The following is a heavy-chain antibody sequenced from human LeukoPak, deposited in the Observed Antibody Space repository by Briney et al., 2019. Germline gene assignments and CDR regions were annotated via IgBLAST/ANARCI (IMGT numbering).Heavy chain of an antibody. CDR3: ARDLQAQRPSSQISETDI. D-gene: IGHD6-13*01. V-gene: IGHV3-11*01. CDR2: ISPKAHTV. Sequence: GGSLRLSCAVSGFTLSDNFMGWIRQAPGKGLEWVSYISPKAHTVYYTASVEGRFTISTDYAKNALFLHMYSLRGDDSAVYDCARDLQAQRPSSQISETDIWGRGTLVTVSS. CDR1: GFTLSDNF. J-gene: IGHJ4*02.